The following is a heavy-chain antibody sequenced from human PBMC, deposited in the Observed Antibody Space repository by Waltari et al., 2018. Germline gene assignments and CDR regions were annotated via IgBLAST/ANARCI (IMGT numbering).Heavy chain of an antibody. Sequence: QLQLQESGPGLVKPSETLSLTCTVSGGSLSSSSYFWAWLRQPPGKGLEWIGSIYDSGTTYINLSLKSRVTISVDRSTNQVSLKLTSVTAADTAVYFCAREVPRNGYIGLIYYYMDVWVKGTTVTVSS. D-gene: IGHD5-12*01. CDR1: GGSLSSSSYF. CDR3: AREVPRNGYIGLIYYYMDV. J-gene: IGHJ6*03. V-gene: IGHV4-39*01. CDR2: IYDSGTT.